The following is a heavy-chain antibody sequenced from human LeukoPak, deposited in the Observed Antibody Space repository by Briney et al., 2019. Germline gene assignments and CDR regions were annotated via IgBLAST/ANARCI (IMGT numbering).Heavy chain of an antibody. D-gene: IGHD3-16*01. Sequence: PGGSLRLSCAASGFTFRDYWIHWVRQAPGKGLVWVGRIDNDGSDTIYADSVKGRFTISRDNAKNSLYLQMNSLRAEDTAVYYCAREGGRLQDENIWGQGTLVTVSS. J-gene: IGHJ4*02. CDR3: AREGGRLQDENI. CDR2: IDNDGSDT. V-gene: IGHV3-74*01. CDR1: GFTFRDYW.